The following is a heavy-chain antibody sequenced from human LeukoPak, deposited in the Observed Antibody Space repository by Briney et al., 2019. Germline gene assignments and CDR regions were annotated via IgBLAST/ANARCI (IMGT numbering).Heavy chain of an antibody. D-gene: IGHD2-15*01. V-gene: IGHV3-53*01. CDR3: ASSGYCSGGSCPDYYYYGMDV. CDR1: GFTVSSNY. Sequence: PGGSLRPSCAASGFTVSSNYMSWVRQAPGKGLEWVSVIYSGGSTYYADSVKGRFTISRDNSKNTLYLQMNSLRAEDTAVYYCASSGYCSGGSCPDYYYYGMDVWGQGTTVTVSS. CDR2: IYSGGST. J-gene: IGHJ6*02.